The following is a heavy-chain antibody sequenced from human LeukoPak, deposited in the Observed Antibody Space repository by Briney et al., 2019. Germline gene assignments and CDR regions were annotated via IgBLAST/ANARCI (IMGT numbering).Heavy chain of an antibody. CDR1: GGSISDYY. J-gene: IGHJ4*02. CDR2: FYNSGSS. V-gene: IGHV4-59*01. D-gene: IGHD3-16*01. Sequence: SETLSLTCTVSGGSISDYYRGWIRQPPGKGLEWIGYFYNSGSSTYNPSLKSRVTISVDTSKEQFSLKVNSVTAADTAVYYCTRGAGWLIDYWGQGILVTVSS. CDR3: TRGAGWLIDY.